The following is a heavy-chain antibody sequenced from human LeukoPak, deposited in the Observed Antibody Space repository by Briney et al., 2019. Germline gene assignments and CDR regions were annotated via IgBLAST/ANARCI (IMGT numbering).Heavy chain of an antibody. D-gene: IGHD3-3*01. CDR1: GFALSSHW. J-gene: IGHJ4*02. CDR3: ARDQYDTWSRRGNFDS. Sequence: HSGGSLRLSCAASGFALSSHWMTWVRQVPGRGPEWVANVNRDGSETYYLDSVKGRFTISKDNAKNSLYLQMNSLRAEDTAVFYCARDQYDTWSRRGNFDSWGQGTLVIVSS. CDR2: VNRDGSET. V-gene: IGHV3-7*03.